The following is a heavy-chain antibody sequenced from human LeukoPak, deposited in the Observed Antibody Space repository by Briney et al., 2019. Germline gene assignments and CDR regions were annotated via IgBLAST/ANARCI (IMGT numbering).Heavy chain of an antibody. D-gene: IGHD3-22*01. J-gene: IGHJ4*02. CDR2: INSDGSST. CDR1: GFTFSSYW. Sequence: GGSLRLSCAASGFTFSSYWMHWVRQAPGKGLVWVSRINSDGSSTNYADSVKGRFTISRDNSKNTLYLQMNSLRAEDTAVYYCAKDFSGSSGFSDYWGQGTLVTVSS. V-gene: IGHV3-74*01. CDR3: AKDFSGSSGFSDY.